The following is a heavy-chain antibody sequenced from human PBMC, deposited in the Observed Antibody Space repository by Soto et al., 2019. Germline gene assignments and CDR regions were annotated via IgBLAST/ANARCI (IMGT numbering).Heavy chain of an antibody. V-gene: IGHV3-23*01. CDR3: AKGEEIYCISTSCYYYYYGMDV. CDR1: GFTFSSYA. Sequence: GGSLRLSCAASGFTFSSYAMSWVRQAPGKGLEWVSAISGSGGSTYYADSVKGRFTISRDNSKNTLYLQMNSLRAEDTAVYYCAKGEEIYCISTSCYYYYYGMDVWGQGTTVTVSS. CDR2: ISGSGGST. D-gene: IGHD2-2*01. J-gene: IGHJ6*02.